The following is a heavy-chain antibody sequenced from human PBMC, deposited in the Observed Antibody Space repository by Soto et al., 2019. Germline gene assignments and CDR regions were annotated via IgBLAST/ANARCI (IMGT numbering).Heavy chain of an antibody. CDR2: VYNSGRT. J-gene: IGHJ4*02. CDR3: ARYRREAVAGYTLDN. D-gene: IGHD6-13*01. V-gene: IGHV4-59*01. Sequence: SETLSLTCTVSGGSISSNYWTWIRQPPGKGLEWIGYVYNSGRTNYNPSLKSRVTISEDTSKSQFSLKVNSMTAADTAVYYCARYRREAVAGYTLDNWGQGILVTVSS. CDR1: GGSISSNY.